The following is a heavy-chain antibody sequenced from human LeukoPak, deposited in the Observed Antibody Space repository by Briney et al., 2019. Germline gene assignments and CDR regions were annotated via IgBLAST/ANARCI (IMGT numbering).Heavy chain of an antibody. CDR1: GFTFSSYC. CDR3: AREFRSGYTSRWLDY. Sequence: GGSLRLACAAAGFTFSSYCMSWVRQAPGGGLEWVANTKQEGSEKWYGDSVKGRFTISRDKYETSPDLQMDRLRVEDTAVYYCAREFRSGYTSRWLDYWGQGPLVPVPS. V-gene: IGHV3-7*01. D-gene: IGHD6-13*01. CDR2: TKQEGSEK. J-gene: IGHJ4*02.